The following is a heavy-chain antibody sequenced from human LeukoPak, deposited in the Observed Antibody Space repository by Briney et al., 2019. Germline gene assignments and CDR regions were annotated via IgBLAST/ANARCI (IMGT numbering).Heavy chain of an antibody. Sequence: SVKVSCKASGGTFSSYAISWVRQVPGQGLEWMGRIIPIFGTANYAQKFQGRVTITTDESTSTAYMELSSLRSEDTAVYYCARVNLEAATHDYWGQGTLVTVSS. CDR2: IIPIFGTA. J-gene: IGHJ4*02. CDR3: ARVNLEAATHDY. CDR1: GGTFSSYA. D-gene: IGHD2-15*01. V-gene: IGHV1-69*05.